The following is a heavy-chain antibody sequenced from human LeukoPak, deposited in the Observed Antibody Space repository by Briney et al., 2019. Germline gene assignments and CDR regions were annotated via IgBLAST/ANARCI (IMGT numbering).Heavy chain of an antibody. CDR3: ARPKAGYSSTDAFDI. D-gene: IGHD6-19*01. CDR2: INHSGSA. V-gene: IGHV4-34*01. CDR1: GESFSAFY. J-gene: IGHJ3*02. Sequence: PSETLSLTCAVYGESFSAFYWNWIRQPPGKGLEWIGEINHSGSANYNPSLKSRVTMSVDTSKNQVSLKLRSVTAADTAVYYCARPKAGYSSTDAFDIWGQGTLVTVSA.